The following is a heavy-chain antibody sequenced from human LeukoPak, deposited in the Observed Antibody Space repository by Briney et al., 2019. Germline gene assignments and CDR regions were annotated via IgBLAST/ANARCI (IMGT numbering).Heavy chain of an antibody. CDR1: GGSINSDY. V-gene: IGHV4-4*09. J-gene: IGHJ4*02. Sequence: PSETLSLTCTVSGGSINSDYWSWIRQPPGKGLGWIGFIYSSGSPTYSPSLESRATISVDTSKNQFSLKLTSVTATDSAVYYCARRLWSGPFDYWGQGTLVTVFS. CDR2: IYSSGSP. D-gene: IGHD3-3*01. CDR3: ARRLWSGPFDY.